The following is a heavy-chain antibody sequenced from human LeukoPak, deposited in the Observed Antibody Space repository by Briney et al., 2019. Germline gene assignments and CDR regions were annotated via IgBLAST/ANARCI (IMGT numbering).Heavy chain of an antibody. CDR1: GFTFSSYG. J-gene: IGHJ4*02. CDR2: ISYDGSNK. V-gene: IGHV3-30*03. D-gene: IGHD1-26*01. Sequence: QTGGSLRLSCAASGFTFSSYGMHWVRQAPGKGLEWVAVISYDGSNKYYADSVKGRFTISRDNSKNTLYLQMNSLRAEDTAVYYCARDVSGSYHFDYWGQGTLVIVSS. CDR3: ARDVSGSYHFDY.